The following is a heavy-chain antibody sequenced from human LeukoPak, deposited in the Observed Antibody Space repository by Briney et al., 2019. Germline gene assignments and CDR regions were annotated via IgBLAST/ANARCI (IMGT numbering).Heavy chain of an antibody. Sequence: GGSLRLSCAVSGFAFSSDWMSWVRQAPGKGLEWVASIKRDGSEKYYVDSVKGRFTISRDNSKNTLYLQMNSLRAEDTAVYYCARTFRFPHYFDYWGQGTLVTVSS. D-gene: IGHD2-21*01. CDR1: GFAFSSDW. J-gene: IGHJ4*02. CDR3: ARTFRFPHYFDY. V-gene: IGHV3-7*01. CDR2: IKRDGSEK.